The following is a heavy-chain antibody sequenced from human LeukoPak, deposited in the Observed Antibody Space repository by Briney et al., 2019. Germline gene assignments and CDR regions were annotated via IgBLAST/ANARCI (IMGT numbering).Heavy chain of an antibody. D-gene: IGHD5-18*01. V-gene: IGHV4-59*01. J-gene: IGHJ4*02. CDR3: ANSVDTDYFDN. Sequence: SETLSLTCTLSGGSISSYSWSWIRQPPGKGLEWIGYISNSGSTNYNPSLKSRVTISVDTSKNQFSLKLRSVTAADTAVYYCANSVDTDYFDNWGQGTLVTVSS. CDR1: GGSISSYS. CDR2: ISNSGST.